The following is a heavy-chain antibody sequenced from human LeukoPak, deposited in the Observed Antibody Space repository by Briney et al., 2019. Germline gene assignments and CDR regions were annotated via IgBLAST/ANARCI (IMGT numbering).Heavy chain of an antibody. J-gene: IGHJ4*02. CDR3: AKVPYGSGSYPDY. CDR2: ISGSGGST. D-gene: IGHD3-10*01. V-gene: IGHV3-23*01. CDR1: GFTFSNFA. Sequence: GGSLRLSCAASGFTFSNFAMSWVRQAPGKGLEWVSTISGSGGSTYYADSVKGRFTISRDNSKNTLYLQMNSLRAEDTAVYYCAKVPYGSGSYPDYWGQGTLVTVSS.